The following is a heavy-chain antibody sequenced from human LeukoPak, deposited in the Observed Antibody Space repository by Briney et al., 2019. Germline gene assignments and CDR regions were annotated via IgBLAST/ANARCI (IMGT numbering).Heavy chain of an antibody. V-gene: IGHV1-2*04. CDR3: AREAYSGSFLFDY. D-gene: IGHD1-26*01. J-gene: IGHJ4*02. CDR1: GYTFTGYY. Sequence: ASVKVSCEASGYTFTGYYMHWVRQAPGQGLEWMGWINPNSGGTNYAQKFQGWVTMTRDTSISTAYMELSRLRSDDTAVYYCAREAYSGSFLFDYWCQGTLVTVS. CDR2: INPNSGGT.